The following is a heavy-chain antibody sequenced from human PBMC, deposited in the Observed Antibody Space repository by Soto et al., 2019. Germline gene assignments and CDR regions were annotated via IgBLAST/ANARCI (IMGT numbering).Heavy chain of an antibody. CDR3: ATMGSGYYYDY. J-gene: IGHJ4*02. V-gene: IGHV3-21*01. D-gene: IGHD3-22*01. Sequence: EVQLVESGGGLVKPGGSLRLSCAASGFTFSRYSMNWVRQAPGKGLEWVSSISSGRIYTDYADSVKGRFTISGDNAKNSLYLQMNSLRAEDTAVYYCATMGSGYYYDYWGQGTLVTVSS. CDR1: GFTFSRYS. CDR2: ISSGRIYT.